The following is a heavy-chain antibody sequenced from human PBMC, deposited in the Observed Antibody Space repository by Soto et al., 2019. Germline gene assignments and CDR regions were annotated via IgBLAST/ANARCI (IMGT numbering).Heavy chain of an antibody. CDR2: ISGSGGST. CDR3: AVASRDYDFWSGYYTSWFXP. Sequence: GGSLRLSCAASGFTFSSYAMSWVRQAPGKGLEWVSAISGSGGSTYYADSVKGRFTISRDNSKNTLYLQMNSLRAEDTAVYYCAVASRDYDFWSGYYTSWFXPWGQGTLVXVSS. D-gene: IGHD3-3*01. V-gene: IGHV3-23*01. J-gene: IGHJ5*02. CDR1: GFTFSSYA.